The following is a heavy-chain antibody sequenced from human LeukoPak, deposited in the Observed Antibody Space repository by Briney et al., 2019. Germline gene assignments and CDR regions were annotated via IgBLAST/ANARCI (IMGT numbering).Heavy chain of an antibody. Sequence: PSETLSLTCTVSGGSISSGSYYWSWIRQPAGKGLEWIGRIYTSGSTNYNPSLKSRVTISVDTSKNQFSLKLSSVTAADTAGYYFGRRDYSRTAFDPWGQGTLVTVSS. CDR3: GRRDYSRTAFDP. V-gene: IGHV4-61*02. J-gene: IGHJ5*02. CDR2: IYTSGST. CDR1: GGSISSGSYY. D-gene: IGHD2-21*01.